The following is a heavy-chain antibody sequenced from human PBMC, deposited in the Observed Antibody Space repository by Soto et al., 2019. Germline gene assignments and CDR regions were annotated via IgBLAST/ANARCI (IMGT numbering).Heavy chain of an antibody. V-gene: IGHV1-8*01. CDR3: ARGRASGSYYLLDY. D-gene: IGHD3-10*01. CDR1: GNTFTSYD. J-gene: IGHJ4*02. CDR2: INPNSGNI. Sequence: WASVKVSCKASGNTFTSYDINWVRQATGHGLEWMGWINPNSGNIGYAQKFQGRVTMTRDTAIRTAYMEVSRLRSDDTAVYYCARGRASGSYYLLDYWGQGTLVTVS.